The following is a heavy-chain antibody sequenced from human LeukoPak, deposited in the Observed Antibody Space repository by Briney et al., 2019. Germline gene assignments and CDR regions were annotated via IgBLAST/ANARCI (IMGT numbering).Heavy chain of an antibody. CDR3: ARGLTIKHWFDP. J-gene: IGHJ5*02. CDR1: GFTFSSYD. D-gene: IGHD3-10*01. V-gene: IGHV3-13*01. CDR2: IGTAGDT. Sequence: GSLRLSCAASGFTFSSYDMHWVRQATGKGLEWVSAIGTAGDTYYPGSVKGRFTISRDNAKNSLFLQMNSLRAEDTAVYYCARGLTIKHWFDPWGQGTLVTVSS.